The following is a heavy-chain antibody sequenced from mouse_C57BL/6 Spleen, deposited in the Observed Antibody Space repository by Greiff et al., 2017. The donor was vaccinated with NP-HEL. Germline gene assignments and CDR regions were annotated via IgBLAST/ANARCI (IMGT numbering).Heavy chain of an antibody. CDR2: IDPSDSET. J-gene: IGHJ1*03. CDR3: ARWGYGSSYRYCDV. CDR1: GYTFTSYW. D-gene: IGHD1-1*01. V-gene: IGHV1-52*01. Sequence: QVQLQQPGAELVRPGSSVKLSCKASGYTFTSYWMHWVKQRPIQGLEWIGNIDPSDSETHYNQKFKDKATLTVDKSSSTAYMQLSSLTSEDSAVYYCARWGYGSSYRYCDVWGTGTTGTVSS.